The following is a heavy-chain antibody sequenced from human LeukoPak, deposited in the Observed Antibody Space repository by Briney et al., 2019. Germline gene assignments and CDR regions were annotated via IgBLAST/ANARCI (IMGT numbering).Heavy chain of an antibody. V-gene: IGHV1-2*02. CDR2: INPNSGGT. D-gene: IGHD6-13*01. CDR1: GYTFTGYY. J-gene: IGHJ6*02. CDR3: ANSIAAAGTGLPYYYYGMDV. Sequence: ASVKVSCTASGYTFTGYYMHWVRQAPGQGLEGMGWINPNSGGTNYAQKFQGRVTITRDTSISTAYMELSRLRSDDTTVYYCANSIAAAGTGLPYYYYGMDVWGQGTTVTVSS.